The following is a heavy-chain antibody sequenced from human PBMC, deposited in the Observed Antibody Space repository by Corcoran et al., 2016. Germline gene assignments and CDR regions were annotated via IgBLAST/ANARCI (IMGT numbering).Heavy chain of an antibody. CDR1: GYSFTSKW. D-gene: IGHD2-21*01. V-gene: IGHV5-51*01. Sequence: EVQLVQSGAEVKKPGESLKISCKVSGYSFTSKWIAWVRQMPGKGLEWMGIIYPGDSDTRYNPSFQGQVTISVDKSINTAYLQWSSLEASDAAMYFCARLPNSVGSSYSYALDVWGQGTTVTVSS. CDR2: IYPGDSDT. J-gene: IGHJ6*02. CDR3: ARLPNSVGSSYSYALDV.